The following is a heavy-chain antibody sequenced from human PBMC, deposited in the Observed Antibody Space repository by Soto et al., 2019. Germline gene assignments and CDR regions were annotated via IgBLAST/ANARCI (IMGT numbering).Heavy chain of an antibody. CDR1: GFTFSDYA. D-gene: IGHD6-6*01. V-gene: IGHV3-23*01. J-gene: IGHJ4*02. CDR2: TSGNGGST. CDR3: TRTLFIAARGVEPFDY. Sequence: GSLRLSCAASGFTFSDYAMTWVRQAPWKGLEWVSHTSGNGGSTYYADSVQGRFTISRDNSRDTMHLQMNSLRAEDTALYYCTRTLFIAARGVEPFDYWGQAALVTVYS.